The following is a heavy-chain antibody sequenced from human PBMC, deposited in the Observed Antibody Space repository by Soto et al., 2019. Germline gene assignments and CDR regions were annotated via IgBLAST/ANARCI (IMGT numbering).Heavy chain of an antibody. V-gene: IGHV4-30-4*01. J-gene: IGHJ6*02. D-gene: IGHD3-22*01. CDR3: ARVDYYDSSGYFGMDV. CDR2: IYYSGST. Sequence: QVQLLESGPGLVKPSQTLSLTCTVSGGSISSGDYYWSWIRQPPGKGLEWIGYIYYSGSTYYNPSLKSRVTISVDTSKNQFSLKLSSVTAADTAVYYCARVDYYDSSGYFGMDVWGQGTTVTVSS. CDR1: GGSISSGDYY.